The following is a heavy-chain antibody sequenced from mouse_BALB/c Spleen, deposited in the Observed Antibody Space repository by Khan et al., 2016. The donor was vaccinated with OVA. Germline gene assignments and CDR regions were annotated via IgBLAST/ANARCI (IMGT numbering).Heavy chain of an antibody. D-gene: IGHD2-14*01. V-gene: IGHV5-6*01. CDR3: ARQGYDGGFAY. CDR2: IISGDIYT. J-gene: IGHJ3*01. Sequence: EVELVESGGDLVKPGGSLKLSCAASGFTFSSYGMSWVRQTPDKRLEWVAIIISGDIYTYYPDSVKGRFTISRDNAKNTLYLQMSSLKSEDTAMYYCARQGYDGGFAYWGQGTLGTVAA. CDR1: GFTFSSYG.